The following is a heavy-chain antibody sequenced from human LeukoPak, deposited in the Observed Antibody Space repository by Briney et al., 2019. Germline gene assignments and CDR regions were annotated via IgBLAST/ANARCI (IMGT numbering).Heavy chain of an antibody. CDR2: IYPGDSDT. Sequence: GESLKISCKGSGYSFTSYWIGWVRQMPGKGLEWMGIIYPGDSDTRYSPSFQGQVTISADKSISTAYLQWSSLKASDTAMYYCARQGTMIRGVISGVDYWGQGTLVTVSS. D-gene: IGHD3-10*01. J-gene: IGHJ4*02. V-gene: IGHV5-51*01. CDR3: ARQGTMIRGVISGVDY. CDR1: GYSFTSYW.